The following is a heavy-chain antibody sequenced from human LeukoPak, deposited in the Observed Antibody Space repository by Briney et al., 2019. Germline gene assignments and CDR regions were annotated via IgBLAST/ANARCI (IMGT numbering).Heavy chain of an antibody. CDR3: ARDTNTRSYYYYGMDV. D-gene: IGHD1/OR15-1a*01. CDR1: GFTFSSYS. V-gene: IGHV3-21*01. Sequence: GGSLRLSCAASGFTFSSYSMNWVRQAPGKGLEWVSSISSSSSYIYYADSVKGRFTISRDNAKNSLCLQMNSLRAEDTAVYYCARDTNTRSYYYYGMDVWGQGTTVTVSS. J-gene: IGHJ6*02. CDR2: ISSSSSYI.